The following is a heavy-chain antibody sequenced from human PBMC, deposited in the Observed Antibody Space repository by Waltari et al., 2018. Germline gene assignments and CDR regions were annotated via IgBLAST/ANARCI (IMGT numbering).Heavy chain of an antibody. D-gene: IGHD6-6*01. J-gene: IGHJ6*03. CDR1: GYSFTSYW. Sequence: EVQLVQSGAEVKKPGESLKISCKGSGYSFTSYWIGWVRQMHGKGLEWMGIIYPGDSDTRYSPSFQGQVTISADKSISTAYLQWSSLKASDTAMYYCARLPLSSSLTPDYYYMDVWGKGTTVTVSS. CDR2: IYPGDSDT. V-gene: IGHV5-51*01. CDR3: ARLPLSSSLTPDYYYMDV.